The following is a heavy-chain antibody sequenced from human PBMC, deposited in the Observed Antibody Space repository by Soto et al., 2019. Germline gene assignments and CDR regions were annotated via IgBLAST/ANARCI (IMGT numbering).Heavy chain of an antibody. D-gene: IGHD1-1*01. CDR2: IWYDGSNR. CDR1: GFTFSSYG. Sequence: GGSLRLSCAASGFTFSSYGMHWVRQAPGKGLEWVAVIWYDGSNRYYADSVKGRFTISRDNSKNTLYLQVSSLRAEDTAVYYCARDRNWNYFDSWGLGTLVTVSS. J-gene: IGHJ4*02. CDR3: ARDRNWNYFDS. V-gene: IGHV3-33*01.